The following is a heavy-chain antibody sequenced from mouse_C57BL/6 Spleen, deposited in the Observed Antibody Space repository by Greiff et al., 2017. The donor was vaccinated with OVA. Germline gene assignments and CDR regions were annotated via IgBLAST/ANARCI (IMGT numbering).Heavy chain of an antibody. J-gene: IGHJ3*01. CDR2: IDPSDSHT. CDR1: GYTFTSYW. V-gene: IGHV1-69*01. D-gene: IGHD1-2*01. Sequence: QVQLQQPGAELVMPGASVKLSCKASGYTFTSYWMHWVKQRPGQGLEWIGEIDPSDSHTNYNQKFKGKSTLTVDKSSSTAYLQLSSLTSEDSAVYYCARLRRGAYWGEGTLVTVSA. CDR3: ARLRRGAY.